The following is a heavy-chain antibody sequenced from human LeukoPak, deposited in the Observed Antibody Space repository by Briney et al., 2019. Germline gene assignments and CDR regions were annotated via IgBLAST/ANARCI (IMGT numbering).Heavy chain of an antibody. CDR2: INHSGST. V-gene: IGHV4-34*01. Sequence: SETLSLTCAVYGGSFSGYYWSWIRQPPGKGLEWIGEINHSGSTNYNPSLKSRVTISVDTSKNQFSLKLSSVTAADTAVYYCARESRLRGYDSSGYYYLYGYFQHWGQGTLVTVSS. CDR3: ARESRLRGYDSSGYYYLYGYFQH. J-gene: IGHJ1*01. D-gene: IGHD3-22*01. CDR1: GGSFSGYY.